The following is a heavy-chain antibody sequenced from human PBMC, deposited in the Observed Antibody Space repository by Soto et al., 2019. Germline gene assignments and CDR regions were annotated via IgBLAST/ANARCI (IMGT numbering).Heavy chain of an antibody. Sequence: QVQLVQSGAEEKKPGASVKVSCKASGYTFTSYAMHWVRQAPGQRLEWMGWINAGNGNTKYSQKFQGRVTITRDTSASTAYMELSRLRSEDTAVYYCARDLMVANYYYYGMDVWGQGTTVTVSS. J-gene: IGHJ6*02. CDR1: GYTFTSYA. D-gene: IGHD5-12*01. V-gene: IGHV1-3*05. CDR2: INAGNGNT. CDR3: ARDLMVANYYYYGMDV.